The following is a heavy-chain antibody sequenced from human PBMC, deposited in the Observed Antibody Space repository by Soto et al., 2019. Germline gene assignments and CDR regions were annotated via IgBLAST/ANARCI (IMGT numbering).Heavy chain of an antibody. J-gene: IGHJ3*02. Sequence: PGVSRRLSWLASVFTFSNYSRTGLLQAPGKGLEWVSAISGSGGSTYYAGSVKGRLTISRDNSKNTLYLQMNSLRAEAAAVYYCAKIRAAGRAALDIWGQGPMVIVS. CDR1: VFTFSNYS. CDR2: ISGSGGST. CDR3: AKIRAAGRAALDI. D-gene: IGHD6-13*01. V-gene: IGHV3-23*01.